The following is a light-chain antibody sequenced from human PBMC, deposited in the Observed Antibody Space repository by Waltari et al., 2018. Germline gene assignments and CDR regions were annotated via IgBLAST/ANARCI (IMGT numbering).Light chain of an antibody. CDR3: QQYNSYSLWT. Sequence: DIQMTQSPSTLSASIGDRVTITCRASQSVNSWLAWYQQKPGKDPKLLSYKASNLDSGVPSRFSGGGSGTEFTLTISSLQPDDFATYYCQQYNSYSLWTFGQGTKVEIK. J-gene: IGKJ1*01. V-gene: IGKV1-5*03. CDR2: KAS. CDR1: QSVNSW.